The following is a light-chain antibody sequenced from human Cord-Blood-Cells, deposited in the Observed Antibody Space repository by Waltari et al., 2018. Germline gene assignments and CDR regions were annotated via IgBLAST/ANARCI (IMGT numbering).Light chain of an antibody. V-gene: IGLV1-40*01. J-gene: IGLJ1*01. Sequence: QSVLTQPPSVSGAPGQRVTISCPGRSSHIGAGYAVHWYQQLPGTAPKLLIYGNSNRPSGVPDRFSGSKSGTSASLAITGLQAEDEADYYCQSYDSSLSGYVFGTGTKVTVL. CDR3: QSYDSSLSGYV. CDR1: SSHIGAGYA. CDR2: GNS.